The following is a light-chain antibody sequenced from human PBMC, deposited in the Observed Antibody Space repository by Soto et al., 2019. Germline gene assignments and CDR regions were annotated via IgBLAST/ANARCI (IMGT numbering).Light chain of an antibody. CDR1: QSVSSTS. CDR3: QQYDNSVWT. V-gene: IGKV3-20*01. Sequence: EIVLTQSPGTLSLSPGERATLSCRASQSVSSTSLEWYQQKPGQAPRLLMYGVSRRATGIPDRFSGSGSGTDFTLTINRLEPEDFAVYFCQQYDNSVWTFGQGTRVEIK. J-gene: IGKJ1*01. CDR2: GVS.